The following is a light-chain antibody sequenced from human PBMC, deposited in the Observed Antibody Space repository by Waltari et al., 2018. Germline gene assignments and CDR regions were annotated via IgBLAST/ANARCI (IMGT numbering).Light chain of an antibody. Sequence: QSALTQPASVSGSPGQSITISCTGTSRDVGSYNLVSWYQQHPGKAPKLMIYEGRKRASGVSNRFSGSKSGNTASLTISGRQAEDEADYYCCSYAGSSTFLYVFGTGTKVTVL. CDR3: CSYAGSSTFLYV. CDR2: EGR. V-gene: IGLV2-23*03. CDR1: SRDVGSYNL. J-gene: IGLJ1*01.